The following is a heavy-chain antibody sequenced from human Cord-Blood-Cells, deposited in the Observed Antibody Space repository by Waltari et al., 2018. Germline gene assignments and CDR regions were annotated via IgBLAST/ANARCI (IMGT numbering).Heavy chain of an antibody. CDR2: INHSGST. J-gene: IGHJ4*02. CDR3: AREGPAATTFFDC. D-gene: IGHD2-2*01. CDR1: GGSFSGYY. V-gene: IGHV4-34*01. Sequence: QVQLQQWGAGLLKPSETLSLTCAVHGGSFSGYYWSWIRQPPGKGLEWIGEINHSGSTNYNPSLKSRVTISVDTSKNQFSLKLSSVTAADTAVYYCAREGPAATTFFDCWGQGTLVTVSS.